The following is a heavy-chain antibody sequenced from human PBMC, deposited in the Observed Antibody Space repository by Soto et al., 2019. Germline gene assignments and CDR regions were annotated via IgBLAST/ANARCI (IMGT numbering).Heavy chain of an antibody. CDR1: GFTFSSYG. CDR2: ISYDGSNK. J-gene: IGHJ4*02. CDR3: AKDIEIGYYYDSSGINLFDY. D-gene: IGHD3-22*01. V-gene: IGHV3-30*18. Sequence: PGGSLRLSCAASGFTFSSYGMHWVRQAPGKGLEWVAAISYDGSNKYYADSVRGRFTISRDNSKNTLYLQMNSLRAEDTAVYYCAKDIEIGYYYDSSGINLFDYWGQGTLVTVSS.